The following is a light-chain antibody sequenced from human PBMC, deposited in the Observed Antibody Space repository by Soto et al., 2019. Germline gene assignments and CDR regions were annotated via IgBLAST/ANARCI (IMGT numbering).Light chain of an antibody. CDR2: DVS. V-gene: IGLV2-14*03. CDR1: SSDVGGYKY. Sequence: QSALAQPASVSGSPGQSITISCTGTSSDVGGYKYVSWYQQHPGKAPKLMIFDVSNRPSGISNRFSGSKSGNTASLTISGLQAEDEAYYYCSSYTSSTTPVFGGGTKLTVL. CDR3: SSYTSSTTPV. J-gene: IGLJ2*01.